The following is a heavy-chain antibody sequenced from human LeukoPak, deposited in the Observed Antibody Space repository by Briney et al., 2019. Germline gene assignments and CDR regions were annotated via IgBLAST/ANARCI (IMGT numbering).Heavy chain of an antibody. Sequence: GASVKVSCKASGYTFTSYGISWVRQAPGQGLEWMGWISAYNGNTNYAQKLQGRVTMTTDTSTSTANMELRSLRSDDTAVYYCARTTYYYDSSGFSDYWGQGTLVTVSS. CDR2: ISAYNGNT. D-gene: IGHD3-22*01. CDR1: GYTFTSYG. CDR3: ARTTYYYDSSGFSDY. J-gene: IGHJ4*02. V-gene: IGHV1-18*01.